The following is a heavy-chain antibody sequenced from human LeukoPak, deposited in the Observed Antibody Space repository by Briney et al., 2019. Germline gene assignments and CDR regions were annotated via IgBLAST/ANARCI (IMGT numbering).Heavy chain of an antibody. J-gene: IGHJ4*02. Sequence: SETLSLTCAVYGGSFSGYYWSWIRQPPGKGLEWIGYIYYSGSTNYNPSLKSRVTISVDTSKNQFSLKLSSVTAADTAVYYCARVDGDYVVYWGQGTLVTISS. D-gene: IGHD4-17*01. CDR2: IYYSGST. CDR1: GGSFSGYY. CDR3: ARVDGDYVVY. V-gene: IGHV4-59*01.